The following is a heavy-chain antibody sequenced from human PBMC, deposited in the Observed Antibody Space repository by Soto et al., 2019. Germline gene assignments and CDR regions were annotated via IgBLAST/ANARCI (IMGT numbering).Heavy chain of an antibody. J-gene: IGHJ6*02. D-gene: IGHD6-6*01. CDR3: ARDSSSSGRGGGMDV. CDR1: GGTFSSYA. CDR2: IIPIFGTA. V-gene: IGHV1-69*01. Sequence: QVQLVQSGAEVKKPGSSVKVSCKASGGTFSSYAISWVRQAPGQGLEWMGGIIPIFGTANYAQKFQGRVTITADESTGTGYMERSGLGSEDTAVYYCARDSSSSGRGGGMDVWGQGTTVTVSS.